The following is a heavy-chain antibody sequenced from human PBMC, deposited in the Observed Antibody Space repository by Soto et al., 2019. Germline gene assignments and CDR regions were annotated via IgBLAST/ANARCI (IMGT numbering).Heavy chain of an antibody. CDR2: ISWNDDTI. CDR1: GFTFGDYG. Sequence: GGSLRLSCAAAGFTFGDYGMHWVRQAPGKGLEWVSGISWNDDTIGYADSVRGRFTISRDNAKNSLFLEMKSLRAEDTALYSCAKDVAGTTGAFDIWGRGTMVTVSS. V-gene: IGHV3-9*01. J-gene: IGHJ3*02. CDR3: AKDVAGTTGAFDI. D-gene: IGHD1-1*01.